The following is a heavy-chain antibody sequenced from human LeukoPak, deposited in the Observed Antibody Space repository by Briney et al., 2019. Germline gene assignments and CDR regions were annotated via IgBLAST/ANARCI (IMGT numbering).Heavy chain of an antibody. CDR2: IRYDGSNK. CDR3: ARDLSSSWGIDY. J-gene: IGHJ4*02. CDR1: GFTFSSYG. D-gene: IGHD6-13*01. V-gene: IGHV3-30*02. Sequence: GGSLRLSCAASGFTFSSYGMHWVRQAPGKGLEWVAFIRYDGSNKYYADSVKGRFTISRDNSKNTLYLQMNSLRAEDTAVYYCARDLSSSWGIDYWGQGTLVTVSS.